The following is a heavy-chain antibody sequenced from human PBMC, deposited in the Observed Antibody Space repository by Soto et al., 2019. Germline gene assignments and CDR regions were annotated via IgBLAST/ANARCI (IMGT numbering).Heavy chain of an antibody. CDR1: GFTFSSYG. V-gene: IGHV3-33*01. D-gene: IGHD5-12*01. CDR2: IWYDGSNK. Sequence: SLGLSCAASGFTFSSYGMHWVRQAPGTGLEWVAVIWYDGSNKYYADSVKGRFTISRDNSKNTLYLQMNSLRAEDTAVYYCARVSLIYSGRNYFDYWGQGTLGTLSS. J-gene: IGHJ4*02. CDR3: ARVSLIYSGRNYFDY.